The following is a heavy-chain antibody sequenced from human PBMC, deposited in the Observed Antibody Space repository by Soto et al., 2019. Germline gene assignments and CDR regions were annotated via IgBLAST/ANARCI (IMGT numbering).Heavy chain of an antibody. CDR2: INAGNGNT. V-gene: IGHV1-3*05. CDR1: GYTFTSYA. CDR3: ARSILVVTALDY. D-gene: IGHD2-21*02. J-gene: IGHJ4*02. Sequence: VQLVQSGAEENKPGASVKVSCKASGYTFTSYAMHWVRQAPGQRLEWMGWINAGNGNTKYSQKFQGRVTITRDTSARKAYMELSSLRSEDTAVYYCARSILVVTALDYWGQGTLVTVSS.